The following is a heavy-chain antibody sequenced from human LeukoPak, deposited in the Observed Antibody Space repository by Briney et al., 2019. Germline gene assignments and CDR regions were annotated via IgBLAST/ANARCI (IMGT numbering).Heavy chain of an antibody. D-gene: IGHD2-21*02. CDR3: ARAGSVAYCGGDCYSDY. J-gene: IGHJ4*02. V-gene: IGHV1-18*01. Sequence: ASVKVSCKASGYTFTSYGISWVRQAPGQGLEWMGWISAYNGNTNYAQKLQGRVTMTTDTSTSTAYMELRSLRSDDTAVYYCARAGSVAYCGGDCYSDYWGQGTLVTVSS. CDR2: ISAYNGNT. CDR1: GYTFTSYG.